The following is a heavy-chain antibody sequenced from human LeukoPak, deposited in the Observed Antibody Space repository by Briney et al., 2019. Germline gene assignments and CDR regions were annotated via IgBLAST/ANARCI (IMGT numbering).Heavy chain of an antibody. CDR1: GGSISGYY. J-gene: IGHJ5*02. D-gene: IGHD2-2*02. Sequence: SETLSLTCAVSGGSISGYYWSWVRQPPGRGLEWVGEINHSGSTNYKPSLTSRVNISVDTYKHQFSLKLSSVTAADTAVYYCARRLRCRSTSCYTGWFAPWGQGTLVTVSS. CDR3: ARRLRCRSTSCYTGWFAP. CDR2: INHSGST. V-gene: IGHV4-34*01.